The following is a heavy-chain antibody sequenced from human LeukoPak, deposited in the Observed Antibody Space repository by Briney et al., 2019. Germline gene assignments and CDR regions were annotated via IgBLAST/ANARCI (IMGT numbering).Heavy chain of an antibody. Sequence: GASVKVSCKASGGTFNSYAISWVRQAPGQGLEWMGGIIPIFGTANYAQKFQGRVTITADESTSTAYMELSSLRSEDTAVYYCAREEYYYGSGSLDPYYYYGMDVWGQGTTVTVSS. CDR1: GGTFNSYA. D-gene: IGHD3-10*01. J-gene: IGHJ6*02. CDR2: IIPIFGTA. V-gene: IGHV1-69*13. CDR3: AREEYYYGSGSLDPYYYYGMDV.